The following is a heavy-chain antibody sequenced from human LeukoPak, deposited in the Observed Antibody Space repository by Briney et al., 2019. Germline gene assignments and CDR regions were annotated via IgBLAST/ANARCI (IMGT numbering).Heavy chain of an antibody. CDR1: GFSISNDW. V-gene: IGHV3-15*01. D-gene: IGHD3-10*01. CDR2: VKSKGAGETT. CDR3: TLIQGWGSGSYYRDF. Sequence: GGSLRLSRAASGFSISNDWMSWVRQAPGKGLEWVARVKSKGAGETTDYAAPVKGRFTISRDDSKNTLYLQMNSLKTEDTAVYYCTLIQGWGSGSYYRDFWGQGTLVTVSS. J-gene: IGHJ4*02.